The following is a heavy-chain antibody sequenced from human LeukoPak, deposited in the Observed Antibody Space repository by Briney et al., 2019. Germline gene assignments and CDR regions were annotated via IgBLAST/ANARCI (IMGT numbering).Heavy chain of an antibody. J-gene: IGHJ4*02. CDR3: ARETRRGYYGSGSYYTYYFDY. V-gene: IGHV4-31*03. CDR2: IYYSGST. CDR1: GGSISSGGYY. D-gene: IGHD3-10*01. Sequence: SQTLSLTCTVSGGSISSGGYYWSWIRQHPGEGLEWIGYIYYSGSTYYNPSLKSRVTISVDTSKNQFSLKLSSVTAADTAVYYCARETRRGYYGSGSYYTYYFDYWGQGTLVTVSS.